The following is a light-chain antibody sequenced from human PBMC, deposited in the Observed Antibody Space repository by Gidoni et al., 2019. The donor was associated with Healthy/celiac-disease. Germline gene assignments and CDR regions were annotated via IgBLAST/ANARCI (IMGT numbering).Light chain of an antibody. V-gene: IGKV1-39*01. Sequence: LSASVGDRVTITCRASQSISSYLNWYQQKPGKAPKLLIYAASSLQSGVPSRFSGSGSGTDFTLTISSLQPEDFANYYCQQSYSTPWTFGQGTKVEIK. CDR2: AAS. J-gene: IGKJ1*01. CDR1: QSISSY. CDR3: QQSYSTPWT.